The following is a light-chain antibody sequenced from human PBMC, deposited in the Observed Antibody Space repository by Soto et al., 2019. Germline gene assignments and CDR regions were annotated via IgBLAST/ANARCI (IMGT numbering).Light chain of an antibody. J-gene: IGKJ3*01. CDR2: AAA. CDR3: QQYCSSPLFT. CDR1: QSVSSSY. V-gene: IGKV3-20*01. Sequence: EIVLTQSPGTLSLSPGERATLSCRASQSVSSSYLAWYQQKPGQAPRLLIYAAASRATGIPDRFSGSGSVTDFTLTISRLEPEDFAVYYCQQYCSSPLFTFGPGTKVDIK.